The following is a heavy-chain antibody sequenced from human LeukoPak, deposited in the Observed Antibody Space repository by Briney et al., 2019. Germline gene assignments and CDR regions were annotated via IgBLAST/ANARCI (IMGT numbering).Heavy chain of an antibody. CDR2: ISPTGSTT. D-gene: IGHD6-13*01. V-gene: IGHV3-74*01. Sequence: GGSLRLSCAASGFSFSGHWMHWARQLPGKGLVWVSRISPTGSTTSYADSVKGRFTVSGDNAKNTLYLQVNNLRAEDTAVYYCARGPSSNWSGLDFWGQGTLLTVSS. CDR3: ARGPSSNWSGLDF. CDR1: GFSFSGHW. J-gene: IGHJ4*02.